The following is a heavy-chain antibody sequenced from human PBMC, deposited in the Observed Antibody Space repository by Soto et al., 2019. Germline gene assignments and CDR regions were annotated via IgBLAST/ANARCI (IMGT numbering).Heavy chain of an antibody. D-gene: IGHD3-3*01. J-gene: IGHJ6*03. CDR3: ASTSSGISWRYMDV. Sequence: VKISCKASGYTFSNYGVSWVRQAPGQGLEWMGWISAYNGNTIYAQKVQDRVTMTTDTSTSTAYMELRSLRSDDTAVYYCASTSSGISWRYMDVWGKGTAVTVSS. V-gene: IGHV1-18*01. CDR1: GYTFSNYG. CDR2: ISAYNGNT.